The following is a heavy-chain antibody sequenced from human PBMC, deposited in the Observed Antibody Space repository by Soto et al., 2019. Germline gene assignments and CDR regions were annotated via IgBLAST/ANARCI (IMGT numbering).Heavy chain of an antibody. CDR1: GGSISSYY. J-gene: IGHJ4*02. Sequence: SETLSLTCTVSGGSISSYYWSWIRQPPGKGLEWVGYIYYSGSTNYNPSLRSRVTISVDTSKNQFSLNLSSVTAADTAVYYCARQHGTGYFDYWGQGTLVTVYS. CDR2: IYYSGST. D-gene: IGHD2-8*02. V-gene: IGHV4-59*08. CDR3: ARQHGTGYFDY.